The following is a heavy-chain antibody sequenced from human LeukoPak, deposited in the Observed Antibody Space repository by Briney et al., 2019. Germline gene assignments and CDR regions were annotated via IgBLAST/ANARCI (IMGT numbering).Heavy chain of an antibody. D-gene: IGHD3-16*01. Sequence: GGSLRLSCVASGFTLSRYWMHWVRQVPGKGLEWVSRINEDASTITYVDSVKGRFTISRDNAKDTLYLQMNSLRAEDTAVYFCVRDLILVWTPGDDFDHWGQGTLVTVSS. J-gene: IGHJ4*02. CDR2: INEDASTI. CDR1: GFTLSRYW. V-gene: IGHV3-74*03. CDR3: VRDLILVWTPGDDFDH.